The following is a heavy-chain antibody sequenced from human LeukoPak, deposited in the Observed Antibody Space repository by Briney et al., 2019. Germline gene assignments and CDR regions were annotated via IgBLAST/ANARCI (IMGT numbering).Heavy chain of an antibody. CDR1: GYSFTSYW. V-gene: IGHV5-51*01. J-gene: IGHJ3*02. CDR2: IYPGDPDT. CDR3: ARRAQQDAFDI. Sequence: GESLKISCEGSGYSFTSYWIGWVRQMPGKGLEWMGIIYPGDPDTRYSPSFQGQVTISADKSISTAYLQWSSLKASDTAMYYCARRAQQDAFDIWGQGTMVTVSS.